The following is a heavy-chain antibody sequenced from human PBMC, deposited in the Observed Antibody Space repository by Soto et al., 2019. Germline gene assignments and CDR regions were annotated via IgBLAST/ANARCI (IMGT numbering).Heavy chain of an antibody. CDR3: ARAVGDSYGKTDAFDI. CDR2: ISTSSSYR. J-gene: IGHJ3*02. Sequence: QVQLVESGGGLVKPGGSLRLSCVASGFTFSDYYMSWIRQAPGKGLEWVSYISTSSSYRNYVDSVKGRFTISRDNAKKSMYVQMNSLRAEDTAVYYCARAVGDSYGKTDAFDIWGQGTMVTVSS. V-gene: IGHV3-11*06. CDR1: GFTFSDYY. D-gene: IGHD5-18*01.